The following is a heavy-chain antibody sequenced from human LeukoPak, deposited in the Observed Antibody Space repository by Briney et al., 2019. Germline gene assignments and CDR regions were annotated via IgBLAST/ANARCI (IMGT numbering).Heavy chain of an antibody. CDR2: IIPILGIA. Sequence: ASVKVSCKASGGTFSSYAISWVRQAPGQGLEWMGRIIPILGIANYAQKFQGRVTITADKSTSTAYMELSSLRSEDTAVYYCARGSSDTAMAHFDYWGQGTLVTVSS. CDR1: GGTFSSYA. J-gene: IGHJ4*02. V-gene: IGHV1-69*04. D-gene: IGHD5-18*01. CDR3: ARGSSDTAMAHFDY.